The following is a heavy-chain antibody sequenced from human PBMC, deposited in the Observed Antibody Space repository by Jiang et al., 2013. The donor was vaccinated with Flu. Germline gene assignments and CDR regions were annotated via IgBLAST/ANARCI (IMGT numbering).Heavy chain of an antibody. CDR3: ARLLPPTYYDFWSGTAYGMDV. CDR2: IHHRGTT. D-gene: IGHD3-3*01. CDR1: DASVSTSNW. Sequence: GPGLVKPSGTLFLTCAVSDASVSTSNWWSWVRQPPGKGLEWIGEIHHRGTTNYNPSLRSRVTMSVDSSKNQFSLRLSSVTAADTAVYYCARLLPPTYYDFWSGTAYGMDVWGKGTTVTVSS. V-gene: IGHV4-4*02. J-gene: IGHJ6*04.